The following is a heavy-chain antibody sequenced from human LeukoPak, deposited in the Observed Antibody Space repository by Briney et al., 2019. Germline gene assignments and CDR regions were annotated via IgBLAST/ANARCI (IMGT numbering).Heavy chain of an antibody. CDR1: GFTFSSYG. CDR2: IRYDGSNK. CDR3: AKDSGSYYFDY. J-gene: IGHJ4*02. V-gene: IGHV3-30*02. D-gene: IGHD1-26*01. Sequence: PGGSLRLSCAAPGFTFSSYGMHWVRQAPGKGLEWVAFIRYDGSNKYYADSVKGRFTISRDNSKNTLYLQMNSLRAEDTAVYYCAKDSGSYYFDYWGQGTLVTVSS.